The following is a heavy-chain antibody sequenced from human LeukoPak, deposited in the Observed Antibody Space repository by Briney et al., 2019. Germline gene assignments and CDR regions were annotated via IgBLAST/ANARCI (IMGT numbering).Heavy chain of an antibody. J-gene: IGHJ4*02. CDR1: GFTFDDYA. D-gene: IGHD2-8*01. CDR3: AKGGPLGDTNRFDQ. V-gene: IGHV3-9*01. CDR2: ISWNSGSI. Sequence: GGSLRLSCAASGFTFDDYAMHWVRQAPGKGLEWVSGISWNSGSIGYADSVKGRFTISRDNAKNSLYLQMNSLRAEDTAVYYCAKGGPLGDTNRFDQWGQGTLVSVSS.